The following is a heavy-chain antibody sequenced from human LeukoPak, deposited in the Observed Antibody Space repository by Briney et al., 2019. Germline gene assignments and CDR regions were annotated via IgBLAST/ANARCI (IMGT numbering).Heavy chain of an antibody. V-gene: IGHV3-23*01. CDR3: AKDLGYCSSTTCYGFDY. Sequence: GGSLRLSCAASGFTFSSYSMNWVRQAPGKGLEWLSSISGGGATTYYADSVKGRFTISRDNSKSTLYLQMNSLRAEDTAFYYCAKDLGYCSSTTCYGFDYWGQGTLVTVSS. J-gene: IGHJ4*02. D-gene: IGHD2-2*01. CDR1: GFTFSSYS. CDR2: ISGGGATT.